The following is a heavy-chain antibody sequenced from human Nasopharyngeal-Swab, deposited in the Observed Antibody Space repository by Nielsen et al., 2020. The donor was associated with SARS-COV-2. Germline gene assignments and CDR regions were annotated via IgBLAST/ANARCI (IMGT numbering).Heavy chain of an antibody. CDR2: IYYSGST. CDR3: GREPSMVRGPFDP. J-gene: IGHJ5*02. Sequence: SETLSLTCTVSGGSVSSGSYYWSWIRQPPGKGLEWIGYIYYSGSTNYNPSLKSRVTISVDTSKNQFSLKLSSVTAADTAVYYCGREPSMVRGPFDPWGQGTLVTVS. V-gene: IGHV4-61*01. D-gene: IGHD3-10*01. CDR1: GGSVSSGSYY.